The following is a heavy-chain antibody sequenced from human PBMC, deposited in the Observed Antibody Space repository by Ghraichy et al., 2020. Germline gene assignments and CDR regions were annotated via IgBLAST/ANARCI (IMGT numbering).Heavy chain of an antibody. CDR2: IKSKTDGGTT. CDR1: GFTFSNAW. CDR3: TTDVKLRPKKGWFGELLNPRDYFDY. Sequence: GGSLRLSCAASGFTFSNAWMSWVRQAPGKGLEWVGRIKSKTDGGTTDYAAPVKGRFTISRDDSKNTLYLQMNSLKTEDTAVYYCTTDVKLRPKKGWFGELLNPRDYFDYWGQGTLVTVSS. V-gene: IGHV3-15*01. J-gene: IGHJ4*02. D-gene: IGHD3-10*01.